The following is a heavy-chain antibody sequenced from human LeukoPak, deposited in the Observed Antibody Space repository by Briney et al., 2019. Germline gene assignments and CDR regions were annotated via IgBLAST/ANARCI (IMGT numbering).Heavy chain of an antibody. D-gene: IGHD5-18*01. Sequence: GGPLRLSCAASGFTFSSYAMSWVRQAPGKGLEWVSAISGSGGSTYYADSVKGRFTISRDNSKNTLYLQMNSLRAEDTAVYYCAKSTAMVNYFDYWGQGTLVTVSS. V-gene: IGHV3-23*01. CDR2: ISGSGGST. CDR1: GFTFSSYA. J-gene: IGHJ4*02. CDR3: AKSTAMVNYFDY.